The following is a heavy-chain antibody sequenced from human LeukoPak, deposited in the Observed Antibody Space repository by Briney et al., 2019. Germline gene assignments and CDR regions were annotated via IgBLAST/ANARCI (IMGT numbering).Heavy chain of an antibody. V-gene: IGHV3-21*01. Sequence: GGSLRLSCAASGFTFSSYSMNWVRQAPGKGLEWVSSISSSSSYIYYADSVKGRFTISRDNAKNSLYLQMNSLRAEDTAVYYCARDTSLPARYPYFDYWGQGTLVTVSS. J-gene: IGHJ4*02. CDR3: ARDTSLPARYPYFDY. CDR1: GFTFSSYS. CDR2: ISSSSSYI. D-gene: IGHD2-2*01.